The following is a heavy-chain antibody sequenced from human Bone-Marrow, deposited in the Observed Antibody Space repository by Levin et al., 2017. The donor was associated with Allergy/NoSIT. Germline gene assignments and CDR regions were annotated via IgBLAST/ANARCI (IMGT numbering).Heavy chain of an antibody. CDR2: INPDSGAT. CDR1: GFPFTGYS. CDR3: ARGGHLADRRGDDAFHV. D-gene: IGHD6-6*01. V-gene: IGHV1-2*02. Sequence: GESLKISCKASGFPFTGYSLHWVRQAPGQGLEWMGWINPDSGATEFGQKFQGRVTLTRDTSTDTVYMELNRLTSDDSAAYFCARGGHLADRRGDDAFHVWGQGTLVTVSS. J-gene: IGHJ3*01.